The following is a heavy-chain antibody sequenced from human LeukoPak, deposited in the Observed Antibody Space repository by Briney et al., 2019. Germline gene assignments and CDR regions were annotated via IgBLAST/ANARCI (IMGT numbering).Heavy chain of an antibody. CDR2: IYYSGST. J-gene: IGHJ3*02. V-gene: IGHV4-31*03. Sequence: SETLSLTCTVSGGSISSGGYYWSWIRQHPGKGLEWIGYIYYSGSTYYNPSLKSRVTISVDTSKNQFSLKLSSVTAADTAVYYCARDRPTNYYGSGSYMSSNAFDIWGQGTMVTVSS. CDR1: GGSISSGGYY. D-gene: IGHD3-10*01. CDR3: ARDRPTNYYGSGSYMSSNAFDI.